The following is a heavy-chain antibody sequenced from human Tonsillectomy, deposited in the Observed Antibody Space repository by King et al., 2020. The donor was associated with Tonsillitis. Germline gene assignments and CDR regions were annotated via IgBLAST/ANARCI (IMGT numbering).Heavy chain of an antibody. CDR3: ATHQYGSGSGFDY. V-gene: IGHV4-34*01. CDR1: GGSFSGYY. CDR2: INHSGST. J-gene: IGHJ4*02. Sequence: VQLQQWGAGLLKPSETLSLTCAVYGGSFSGYYWSWIRQPPGKGLEWIGEINHSGSTNYNPSLKSRVTISVDTSKNQFSLKLSSVTAADTAVYYCATHQYGSGSGFDYWGQGTLVTVSS. D-gene: IGHD3-10*01.